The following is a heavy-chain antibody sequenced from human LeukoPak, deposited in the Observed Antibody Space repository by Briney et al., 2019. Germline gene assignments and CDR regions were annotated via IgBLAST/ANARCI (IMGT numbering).Heavy chain of an antibody. Sequence: GGSLRLPCSASGFIFNTFGMNWVRQAPGRGLEWVSSITSSSTYTYYADSVKGRFTISRDNAKNSVFLQMNSLRAEDTALYYCARDMSHDAFDIWGQGTMVTVSS. CDR2: ITSSSTYT. J-gene: IGHJ3*02. CDR1: GFIFNTFG. D-gene: IGHD3-10*02. V-gene: IGHV3-21*04. CDR3: ARDMSHDAFDI.